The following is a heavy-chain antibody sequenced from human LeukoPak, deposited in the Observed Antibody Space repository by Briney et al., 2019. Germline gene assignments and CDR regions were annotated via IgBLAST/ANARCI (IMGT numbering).Heavy chain of an antibody. D-gene: IGHD3-10*01. V-gene: IGHV4-59*08. CDR3: ARHARGLLWFGELTGWFDP. CDR2: IYYSGST. J-gene: IGHJ5*02. CDR1: GGSISSYY. Sequence: SETLSLTCTVSGGSISSYYWSWIPQPPGKGLEWIGYIYYSGSTNHNPSLKSRVTISVDTSKNQFSLKLSSVTAADTAVYYCARHARGLLWFGELTGWFDPWGQGTLVTVSS.